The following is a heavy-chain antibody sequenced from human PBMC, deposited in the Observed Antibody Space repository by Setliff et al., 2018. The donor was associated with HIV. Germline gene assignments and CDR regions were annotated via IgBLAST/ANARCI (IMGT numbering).Heavy chain of an antibody. V-gene: IGHV1-18*01. CDR3: ARDSRDIVVVIAPEPEPYYYYGMDV. CDR2: ISAYNGYT. Sequence: ASVKVSCKASGYTFTSYGINWVRQAPGQGLEWMGWISAYNGYTNYAQMLQGRVTMTTDTSTSTAYMELRSLRSDDTAVYYCARDSRDIVVVIAPEPEPYYYYGMDVWGEGTTVTVSS. D-gene: IGHD2-15*01. J-gene: IGHJ6*04. CDR1: GYTFTSYG.